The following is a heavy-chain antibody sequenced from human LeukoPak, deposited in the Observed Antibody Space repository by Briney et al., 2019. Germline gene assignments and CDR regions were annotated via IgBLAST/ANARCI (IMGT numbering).Heavy chain of an antibody. V-gene: IGHV3-53*01. J-gene: IGHJ4*02. CDR1: GFTVSSNY. D-gene: IGHD2-2*01. CDR2: IYSGGST. Sequence: GGSLRLSCAASGFTVSSNYMSWVRQAPGKGLEWVSVIYSGGSTYYADSVKGRFTISRDNSKNTLYLQMNSLRAEDTAVYYCAKDRIRNPYQLPLQFDYWGQGTLVTVSS. CDR3: AKDRIRNPYQLPLQFDY.